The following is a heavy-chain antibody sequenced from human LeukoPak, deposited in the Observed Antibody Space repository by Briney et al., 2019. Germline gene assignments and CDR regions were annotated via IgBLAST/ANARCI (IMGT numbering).Heavy chain of an antibody. Sequence: GGSLRLSCAASGFTFSSYGMSWVRQAPGKGLEWVSGISDSGGSTNYADSVKGRFTISRDNSKNTLYLQMNSLRGDDTAVYYCAKDATFGGVMAMYYFDYWGQGTLLSVSS. CDR3: AKDATFGGVMAMYYFDY. CDR1: GFTFSSYG. CDR2: ISDSGGST. D-gene: IGHD3-16*01. J-gene: IGHJ4*02. V-gene: IGHV3-23*01.